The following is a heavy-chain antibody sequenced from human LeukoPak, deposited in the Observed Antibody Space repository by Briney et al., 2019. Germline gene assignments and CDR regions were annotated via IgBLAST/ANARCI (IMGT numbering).Heavy chain of an antibody. Sequence: PSETLSLTCTVSGDSISSYYWSWIRQPPGKGLEWIGYIYYSGTTNYNPSPKSRVTISLDASQNQFSLKLSSVTAADTAVYYCARQGYSSGFYYFDYWGQGTLVTVSS. CDR3: ARQGYSSGFYYFDY. CDR1: GDSISSYY. CDR2: IYYSGTT. J-gene: IGHJ4*02. D-gene: IGHD6-19*01. V-gene: IGHV4-59*01.